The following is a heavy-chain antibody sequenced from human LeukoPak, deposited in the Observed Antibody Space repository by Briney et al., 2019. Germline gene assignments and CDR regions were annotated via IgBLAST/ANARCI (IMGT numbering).Heavy chain of an antibody. CDR3: ARDRHMVRGIRDKIYYKYYGMDV. D-gene: IGHD3-10*01. V-gene: IGHV3-33*01. CDR1: GFTFGGYG. CDR2: IWYDGGKK. J-gene: IGHJ6*02. Sequence: GRSLRLSCSASGFTFGGYGMHWVRQVPGKGLEWVAVIWYDGGKKYYAAPVKGRFTISRDNSKTTLSLEMNSLRADDTAIYYCARDRHMVRGIRDKIYYKYYGMDVWGQGTTVTVSS.